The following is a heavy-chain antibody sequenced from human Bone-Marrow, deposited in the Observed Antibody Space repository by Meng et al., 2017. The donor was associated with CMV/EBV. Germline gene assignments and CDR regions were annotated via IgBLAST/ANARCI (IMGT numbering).Heavy chain of an antibody. V-gene: IGHV1-2*02. J-gene: IGHJ4*02. D-gene: IGHD6-13*01. CDR2: VNPNSGGT. Sequence: ASVKVSCKASGYTFTGYYIHWVRQAPGQGLEWMGWVNPNSGGTNYAQKFQGRVTMTRDTSISTAYMELSRLRSDDTAVYYCARERGRQQLVVDYWGQGTLVTVSS. CDR1: GYTFTGYY. CDR3: ARERGRQQLVVDY.